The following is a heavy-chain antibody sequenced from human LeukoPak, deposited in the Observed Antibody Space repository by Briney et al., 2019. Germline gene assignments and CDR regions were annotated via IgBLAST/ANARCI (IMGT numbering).Heavy chain of an antibody. Sequence: SETLSLTCVVSGASIVSTNWYSWVRQPPGKGLEWIGEIYHAGYSNCNPSLKSRVTISVDKSKNQFSLKLRSVTAADTAVFYCARHRGYSFDFWGRGTLVTVSS. V-gene: IGHV4/OR15-8*02. J-gene: IGHJ4*02. CDR2: IYHAGYS. CDR1: GASIVSTNW. CDR3: ARHRGYSFDF.